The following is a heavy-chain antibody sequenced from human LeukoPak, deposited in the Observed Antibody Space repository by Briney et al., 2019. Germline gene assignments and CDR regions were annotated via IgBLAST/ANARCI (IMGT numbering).Heavy chain of an antibody. J-gene: IGHJ4*02. Sequence: GASVKVSCKASGGTFSSYAISWVRQAPGQGLEWMGRIIPILGIANYAQRLQGRVTITADKSTSTAYVELGNLRSEDTAVYYCARGKYDILTGYDEASDYWGQGTLVTVSS. CDR1: GGTFSSYA. CDR2: IIPILGIA. CDR3: ARGKYDILTGYDEASDY. D-gene: IGHD3-9*01. V-gene: IGHV1-69*04.